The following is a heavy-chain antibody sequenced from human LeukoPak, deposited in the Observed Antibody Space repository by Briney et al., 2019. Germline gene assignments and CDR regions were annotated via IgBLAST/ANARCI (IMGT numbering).Heavy chain of an antibody. Sequence: GGSLRLSCVASGFTLSSHAMNWVRQAPGKGLEWVSSISSGSKYIYNSDSVKGRFTISRDNAKNSLYLQMNSLRVDDTAVYYCARALSYSYGSMDFWGQGTLVIVSS. V-gene: IGHV3-21*01. CDR1: GFTLSSHA. D-gene: IGHD5-18*01. CDR2: ISSGSKYI. CDR3: ARALSYSYGSMDF. J-gene: IGHJ4*02.